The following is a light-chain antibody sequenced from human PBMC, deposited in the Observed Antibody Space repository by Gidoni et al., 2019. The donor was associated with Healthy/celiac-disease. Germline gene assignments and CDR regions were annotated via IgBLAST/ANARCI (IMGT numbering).Light chain of an antibody. CDR2: GAS. Sequence: EIGLTQSPGPLSLSQGERATLSCRASQSVSSSYLAWYQQKPGQAPRLLIYGASSRATGIPDRFSGSGSGTDFTLTISRLEPEDFAVYYCQQYGSSPLTFGGGTKVEIK. CDR1: QSVSSSY. V-gene: IGKV3-20*01. CDR3: QQYGSSPLT. J-gene: IGKJ4*01.